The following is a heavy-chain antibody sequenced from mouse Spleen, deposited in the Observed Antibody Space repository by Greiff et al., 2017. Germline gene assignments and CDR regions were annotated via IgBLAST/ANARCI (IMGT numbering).Heavy chain of an antibody. CDR3: ARGWLLAYAMDY. V-gene: IGHV1-59*01. CDR2: IDPSDSYT. CDR1: GYTFTSYW. D-gene: IGHD2-3*01. J-gene: IGHJ4*01. Sequence: QVQLQQPGAELVRPGTSVKLSCKASGYTFTSYWMHWVKQRPGQGLEWIGVIDPSDSYTNYNQKFKGKATLTVDTSSSTAYMQLSSLTSEDSAVYYCARGWLLAYAMDYWGQGTSVTVSS.